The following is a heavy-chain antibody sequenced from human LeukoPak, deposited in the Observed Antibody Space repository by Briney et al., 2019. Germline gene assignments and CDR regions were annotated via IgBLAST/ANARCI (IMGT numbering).Heavy chain of an antibody. Sequence: GGSRRLSCAASGFTFSSYSMNWVRQAPGKGLEWVSYISSMSSTIYYADSVKGRFTISTDNAKNSLYLQMISLRAEDTAVYYCASILASMTFWGQGTLVTVSS. CDR1: GFTFSSYS. CDR3: ASILASMTF. CDR2: ISSMSSTI. J-gene: IGHJ4*02. V-gene: IGHV3-48*01.